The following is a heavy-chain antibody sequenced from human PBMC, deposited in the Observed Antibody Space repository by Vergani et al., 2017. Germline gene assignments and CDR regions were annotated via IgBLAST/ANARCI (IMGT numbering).Heavy chain of an antibody. J-gene: IGHJ6*02. Sequence: EVQLVESGGGLVQPGGSLRLSCAASGFTVSSNYMSWVRQAPGKGLEWVSYISSSGSTIYYADSVKGRFTISRDNSKNTLYLQMNSLRAEDTAVYYCARDLRGDYSKDYYGMDVWGQGTTVTVSS. CDR2: ISSSGSTI. CDR3: ARDLRGDYSKDYYGMDV. CDR1: GFTVSSNY. V-gene: IGHV3-48*01. D-gene: IGHD2-21*02.